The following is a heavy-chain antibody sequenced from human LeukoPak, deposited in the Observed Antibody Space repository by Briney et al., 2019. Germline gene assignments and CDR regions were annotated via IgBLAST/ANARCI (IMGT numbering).Heavy chain of an antibody. Sequence: SETLSLTCTVSGGSISSGDYYWSWIRQPPGKGLEWIGYIYYSGSTYYNPSLKSRVTISVDTSKNQFSLKLSSVTAADTAVYYCARERGEPAAGTWFDPWGQGTLVTVSS. D-gene: IGHD6-13*01. CDR1: GGSISSGDYY. CDR3: ARERGEPAAGTWFDP. CDR2: IYYSGST. J-gene: IGHJ5*02. V-gene: IGHV4-30-4*01.